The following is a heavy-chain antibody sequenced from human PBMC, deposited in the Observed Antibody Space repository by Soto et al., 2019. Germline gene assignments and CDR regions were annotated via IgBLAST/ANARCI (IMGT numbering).Heavy chain of an antibody. Sequence: GESLKISCKGSGYSFTSYWISWVRQMPGEGLEWMGRIDPSDSYTNYSPSFQGHVTISADKSISTAYLQWSSLKASDTAMYYCARHGPSIAAAGPDFRALYYWGQGTLVTVSS. CDR1: GYSFTSYW. V-gene: IGHV5-10-1*01. J-gene: IGHJ4*02. D-gene: IGHD6-13*01. CDR3: ARHGPSIAAAGPDFRALYY. CDR2: IDPSDSYT.